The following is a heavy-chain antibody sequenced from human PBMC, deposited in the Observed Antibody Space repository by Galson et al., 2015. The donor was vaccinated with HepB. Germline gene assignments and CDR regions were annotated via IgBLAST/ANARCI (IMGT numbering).Heavy chain of an antibody. CDR3: ARSPEQPQRYHFWGSTCYHGIPV. CDR2: IIPILGIA. J-gene: IGHJ6*02. Sequence: SVKVSCKASGGTFSSYTISWVRQAPGQGLEWMGRIIPILGIANYAQKFQGRVTITADKSTSTAYMELSSLRSEDTAVYYCARSPEQPQRYHFWGSTCYHGIPVWRQATTVTACS. V-gene: IGHV1-69*02. D-gene: IGHD3-3*02. CDR1: GGTFSSYT.